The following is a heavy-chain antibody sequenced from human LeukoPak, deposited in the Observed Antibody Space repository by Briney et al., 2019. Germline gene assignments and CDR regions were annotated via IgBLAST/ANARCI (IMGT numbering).Heavy chain of an antibody. CDR3: ARIYCSGGSCYKLCDY. J-gene: IGHJ4*02. CDR1: GYTFTRYG. V-gene: IGHV1-18*01. Sequence: ASVKVSCKASGYTFTRYGISWVRQSPGQGLEWMGWISAYNGNTNYAQKLQGRVTMTTDTSTSTAYMELRSLRSDDTAVYYCARIYCSGGSCYKLCDYWGQGTLVTVSS. D-gene: IGHD2-15*01. CDR2: ISAYNGNT.